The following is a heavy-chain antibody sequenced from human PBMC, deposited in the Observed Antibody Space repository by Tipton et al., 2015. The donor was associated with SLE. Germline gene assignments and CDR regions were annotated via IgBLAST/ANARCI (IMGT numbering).Heavy chain of an antibody. CDR1: GGSFSGYY. Sequence: TLSLTCAVYGGSFSGYYWSWIRQPPGKGLEWIGEINHSGSTNYNPSLKSRVTISVDTPKNQFSLKLSSVTAADTAVYYCARGAELGMLTFFDYWGQGTLVTVSS. CDR3: ARGAELGMLTFFDY. D-gene: IGHD7-27*01. CDR2: INHSGST. V-gene: IGHV4-34*01. J-gene: IGHJ4*02.